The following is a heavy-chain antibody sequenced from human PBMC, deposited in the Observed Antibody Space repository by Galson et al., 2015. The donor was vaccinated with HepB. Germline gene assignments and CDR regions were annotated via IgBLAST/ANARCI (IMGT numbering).Heavy chain of an antibody. Sequence: ETLSLTCAVYAGSFSNYYWTWIRQAPEKGLEWIGEMHHSGSSNYNPSLISRVTISLDTSKNQFSLNLNSVTAADTAVYYRAGGLRDGTSGMCYFDSWGQGTPVTVSS. D-gene: IGHD3-10*01. CDR3: AGGLRDGTSGMCYFDS. CDR2: MHHSGSS. V-gene: IGHV4-34*01. J-gene: IGHJ4*02. CDR1: AGSFSNYY.